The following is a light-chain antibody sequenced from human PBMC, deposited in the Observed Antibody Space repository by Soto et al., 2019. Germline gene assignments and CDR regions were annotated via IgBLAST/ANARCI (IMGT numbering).Light chain of an antibody. Sequence: DIQLTQSPSTLSASVGDRVTITCRASQSISYWLAWYQQKAGKAPKLLIYTVSNLNSGVPSRFSGSGSGTEFTLTISSLQPDDFATYHCQQYDGYSGLTFGGGTKVEIK. CDR2: TVS. CDR1: QSISYW. J-gene: IGKJ4*01. V-gene: IGKV1-5*03. CDR3: QQYDGYSGLT.